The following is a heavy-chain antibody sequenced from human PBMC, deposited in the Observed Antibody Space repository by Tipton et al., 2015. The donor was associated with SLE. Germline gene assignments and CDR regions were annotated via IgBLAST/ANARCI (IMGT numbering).Heavy chain of an antibody. V-gene: IGHV4-59*01. J-gene: IGHJ3*02. D-gene: IGHD7-27*01. CDR1: GGSISSYY. CDR3: ARGKGWGDAFDI. CDR2: IYYSGST. Sequence: TLSLTCTVSGGSISSYYWSWIRQPPGKGLEWIGYIYYSGSTNYNPSLKSRVTISVDTSNNQFSLKLSSVTAADTAVYYCARGKGWGDAFDIWGQGTMVTVSS.